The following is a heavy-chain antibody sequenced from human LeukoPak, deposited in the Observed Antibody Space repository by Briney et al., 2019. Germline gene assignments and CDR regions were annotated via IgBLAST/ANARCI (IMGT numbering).Heavy chain of an antibody. CDR2: MYYGGSS. V-gene: IGHV4-59*02. D-gene: IGHD1-1*01. Sequence: SETLSLTCNVSGGSVSHYYWSLIRQPPGKGLEWIGYMYYGGSSNYNPSLKSRVTISIDTSKNQFSLKLNSVTAADTAVYYCAGPTYMSATGYFDYWGQGILVTVSS. CDR3: AGPTYMSATGYFDY. J-gene: IGHJ4*02. CDR1: GGSVSHYY.